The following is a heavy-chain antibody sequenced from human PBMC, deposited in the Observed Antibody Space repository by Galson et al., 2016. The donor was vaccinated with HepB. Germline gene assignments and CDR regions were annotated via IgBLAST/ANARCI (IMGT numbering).Heavy chain of an antibody. CDR2: ISGSGAKT. J-gene: IGHJ4*02. V-gene: IGHV3-23*01. D-gene: IGHD2-2*01. CDR1: GFSVSSYA. CDR3: VSPSGYCSSLSCPFDY. Sequence: SLRLSCAASGFSVSSYALSWVRQPPGKGLEWVSTISGSGAKTYYIDYVKGRFTISRDNSKDTLYLQMHRLRVEDTAVYYCVSPSGYCSSLSCPFDYWGPGTLVSVSS.